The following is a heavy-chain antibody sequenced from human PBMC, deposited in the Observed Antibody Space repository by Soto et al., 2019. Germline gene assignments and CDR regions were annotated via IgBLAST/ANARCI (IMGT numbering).Heavy chain of an antibody. J-gene: IGHJ3*02. CDR1: GYSFTSYW. Sequence: EVQLVQSGAEVKKPGESLKISCKGSGYSFTSYWIGWVRQMPGKGLEWMGIIYPGDSDTRYSPSFQGQVTISADKSISTAYLQWSSLKASDTAMYYCARPNDSSGYYYVGYAFDIWGQGTMVTVSS. V-gene: IGHV5-51*01. D-gene: IGHD3-22*01. CDR2: IYPGDSDT. CDR3: ARPNDSSGYYYVGYAFDI.